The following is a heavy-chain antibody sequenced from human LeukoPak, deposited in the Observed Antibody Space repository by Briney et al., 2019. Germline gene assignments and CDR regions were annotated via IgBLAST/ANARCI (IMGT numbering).Heavy chain of an antibody. CDR3: VKDFALYDSSGYWRFFDN. CDR1: GFNFNDYA. V-gene: IGHV3-9*01. J-gene: IGHJ4*02. CDR2: ISWNSGLI. Sequence: PGGSLRLSCAASGFNFNDYAMHWVRQAPGKGLEWVSGISWNSGLIGYADSVKGRFTISRDNAKNSLYLEMNSLRPEDTAVYYCVKDFALYDSSGYWRFFDNWGQGTLVTVSS. D-gene: IGHD3-22*01.